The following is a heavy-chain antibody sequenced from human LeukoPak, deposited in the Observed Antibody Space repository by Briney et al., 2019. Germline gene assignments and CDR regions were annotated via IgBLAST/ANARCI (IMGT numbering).Heavy chain of an antibody. CDR3: AKVAAEKDIVVVWLYCYYGMDV. CDR2: ISGSGGST. V-gene: IGHV3-23*01. D-gene: IGHD2-15*01. J-gene: IGHJ6*02. Sequence: GGSLRLSCAASGFTFSSYAMSWVRQAPGKGLEWVSAISGSGGSTYYADSVKGRFTISRDNSKNTLYLQMNSLRAEDTAVYYCAKVAAEKDIVVVWLYCYYGMDVWGQGTTVTVSS. CDR1: GFTFSSYA.